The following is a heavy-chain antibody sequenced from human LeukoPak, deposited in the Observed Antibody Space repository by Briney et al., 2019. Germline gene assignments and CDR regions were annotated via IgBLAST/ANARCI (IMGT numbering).Heavy chain of an antibody. CDR1: GFTFSDYY. CDR2: ITSSSSYT. J-gene: IGHJ4*02. V-gene: IGHV3-11*06. Sequence: PGGSLRLSCAASGFTFSDYYMSWIRQAPGKGLEWVSYITSSSSYTNYADSVEGRFTISRDNAKNSLYLQLNSLRAEDTAVYYCARAAVAGTVHDYWGQGTLVTVSS. D-gene: IGHD6-19*01. CDR3: ARAAVAGTVHDY.